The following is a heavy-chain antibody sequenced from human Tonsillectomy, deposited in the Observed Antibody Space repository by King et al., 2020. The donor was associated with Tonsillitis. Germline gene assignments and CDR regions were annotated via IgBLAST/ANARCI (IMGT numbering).Heavy chain of an antibody. CDR2: ISYSGST. CDR3: ARTTNTPPHRGQSTKSVAPSKNRFSRKRSAVPAADAAVYYWAKTYGVVDS. D-gene: IGHD3-22*01. V-gene: IGHV4-59*01. Sequence: VQLQESGPGLVKPSATLSLTCTVSGGSISSYYWGWIRQPPGKGLEWIGYISYSGSTNYNPSLKSRVTISVDTSKNQFSLKLSSVTAADTAVYYCARTTNTPPHRGQSTKSVAPSKNRFSRKRSAVPAADAAVYYWAKTYGVVDSWAQGTLAPAPS. J-gene: IGHJ4*02. CDR1: GGSISSYY.